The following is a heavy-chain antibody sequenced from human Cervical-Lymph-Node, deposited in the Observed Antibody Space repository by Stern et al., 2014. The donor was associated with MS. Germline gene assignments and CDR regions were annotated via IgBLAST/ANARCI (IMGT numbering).Heavy chain of an antibody. Sequence: VQLVQSGGGVVQPGRSLRLSCAASGFTFSNFGMHCVRQAPGTWLEWVALISYDGRDEYYADAVKGRFTIARDDSKNKIHLQLNSLRPEDTAVYYCAKGRTVAGKGVGAFDVWGQGTLVTVSS. J-gene: IGHJ3*01. CDR3: AKGRTVAGKGVGAFDV. CDR2: ISYDGRDE. D-gene: IGHD6-19*01. CDR1: GFTFSNFG. V-gene: IGHV3-30*18.